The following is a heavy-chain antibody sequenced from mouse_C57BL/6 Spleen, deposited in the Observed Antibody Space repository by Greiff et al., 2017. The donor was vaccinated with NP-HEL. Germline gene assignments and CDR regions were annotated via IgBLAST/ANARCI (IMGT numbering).Heavy chain of an antibody. Sequence: EVKLVESGGDLVKPGGSLKLSCAASGFTFSSYGMSWVRQTPDKRLEWVATISSGGSYTYYPDSVKGRFTISRDNAKNTLYLQMSSLKSEDTAMYYCARHYYGRSNYFDYWGQGTTLTVSS. V-gene: IGHV5-6*01. CDR2: ISSGGSYT. J-gene: IGHJ2*01. CDR1: GFTFSSYG. D-gene: IGHD1-1*01. CDR3: ARHYYGRSNYFDY.